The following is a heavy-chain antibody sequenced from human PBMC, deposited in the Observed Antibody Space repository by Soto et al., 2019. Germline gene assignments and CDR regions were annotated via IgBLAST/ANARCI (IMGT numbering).Heavy chain of an antibody. CDR3: ARLTYYYDNSAYLLDY. D-gene: IGHD3-22*01. V-gene: IGHV4-59*01. J-gene: IGHJ4*02. CDR1: GGSFSPNY. Sequence: SETLSLTCTVSGGSFSPNYWSWIRQPPGKGLEWIGYVYSSENTDYNPSLKSRVTMSVDTSKNQFSLKLTSVTAADTAVCYCARLTYYYDNSAYLLDYWGQGTLVTVSS. CDR2: VYSSENT.